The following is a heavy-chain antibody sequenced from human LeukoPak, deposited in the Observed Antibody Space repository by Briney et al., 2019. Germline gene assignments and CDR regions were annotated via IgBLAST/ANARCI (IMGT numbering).Heavy chain of an antibody. CDR3: ARVGIAAADLHPGNWFDP. Sequence: ASVKVSCKASGDTFTSYGISWVRQAPGQGLEWMRWISAYNGNTNYAQKLQGRVTMTTDTSTSTAYMELRSLRSDDTAVYYCARVGIAAADLHPGNWFDPWGQGTLVTVSS. V-gene: IGHV1-18*01. J-gene: IGHJ5*02. CDR2: ISAYNGNT. D-gene: IGHD6-13*01. CDR1: GDTFTSYG.